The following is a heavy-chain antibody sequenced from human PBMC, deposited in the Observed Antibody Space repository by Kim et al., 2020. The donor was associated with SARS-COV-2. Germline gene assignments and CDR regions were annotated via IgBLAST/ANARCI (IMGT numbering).Heavy chain of an antibody. Sequence: ADSVKGRFTISRDNAKNTLYLQMNSLRVEETAVYYCAKPIAVTGTGGFDPWGQGTLVTVSS. CDR3: AKPIAVTGTGGFDP. V-gene: IGHV3-74*01. J-gene: IGHJ5*02. D-gene: IGHD6-19*01.